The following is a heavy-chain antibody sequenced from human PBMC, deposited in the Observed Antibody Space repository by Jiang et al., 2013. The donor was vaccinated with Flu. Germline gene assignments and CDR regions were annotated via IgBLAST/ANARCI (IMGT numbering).Heavy chain of an antibody. Sequence: SGAEVKKPGASVKVSCKASGYTFTSYAMHWVRQAPGQRLEWMGWINAGNGNTKYSQKFQGRVTITRDTSASTAYMELSSLRSEDTAVYYCARGYNSGSYFRVAWFDPWGQGTLVTVSS. CDR1: GYTFTSYA. V-gene: IGHV1-3*01. CDR3: ARGYNSGSYFRVAWFDP. J-gene: IGHJ5*02. D-gene: IGHD1-26*01. CDR2: INAGNGNT.